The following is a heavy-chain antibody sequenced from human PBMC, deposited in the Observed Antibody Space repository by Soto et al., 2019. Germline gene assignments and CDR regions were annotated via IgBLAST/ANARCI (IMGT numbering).Heavy chain of an antibody. D-gene: IGHD3-10*01. V-gene: IGHV3-74*01. Sequence: EVQLVESGGGLVQPGGSLRLSCEASRFIFSNYWMHWVRHAPGKGLVWVSRINSDGSSTGYADSVKGRFTILRDNAKNTLYLQLNSLTVEDTGVYFCARALLRTAYYYAMDVWGRGTTVTVSS. CDR3: ARALLRTAYYYAMDV. CDR1: RFIFSNYW. CDR2: INSDGSST. J-gene: IGHJ6*02.